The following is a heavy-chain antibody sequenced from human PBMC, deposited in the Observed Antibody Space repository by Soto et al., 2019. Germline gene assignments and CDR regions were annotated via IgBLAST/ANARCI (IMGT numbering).Heavy chain of an antibody. J-gene: IGHJ4*02. Sequence: GGSLRLSCTASGFTFGDYAMSWVRQAPGKGLEWVGFIRSKAYGGTTEYAASVKGRFTISRDDSKSIAYLQMNSLKTEDTAVYYCTRDLALFEYSSPLSTSFFDYWGQGTLVTVSS. V-gene: IGHV3-49*04. D-gene: IGHD6-6*01. CDR2: IRSKAYGGTT. CDR1: GFTFGDYA. CDR3: TRDLALFEYSSPLSTSFFDY.